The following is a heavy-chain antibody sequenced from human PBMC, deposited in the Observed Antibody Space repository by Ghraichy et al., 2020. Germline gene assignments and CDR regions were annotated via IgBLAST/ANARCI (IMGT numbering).Heavy chain of an antibody. D-gene: IGHD3-3*01. Sequence: SETLSLTCAVYGGSFSGYYWSWIRQPPGKGLEWIGEINHSGSTNYNPSLKSRVTISVDTSKNQFSLKLSSVTAADTAVYYCARKSPYDFWSGYYRGLYYYYGMDVWGQGTTVTVSS. CDR1: GGSFSGYY. V-gene: IGHV4-34*01. CDR2: INHSGST. J-gene: IGHJ6*02. CDR3: ARKSPYDFWSGYYRGLYYYYGMDV.